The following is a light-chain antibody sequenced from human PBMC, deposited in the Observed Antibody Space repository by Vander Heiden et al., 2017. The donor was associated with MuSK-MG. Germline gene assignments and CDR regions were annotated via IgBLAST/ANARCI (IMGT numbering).Light chain of an antibody. Sequence: EIVMTQSPATLSVSPGERATLSCRASQSVSSNLAWYQQSPGQAPRLLIYGASTRATGIPARFSGSGSGPEFTLTISSLQSEDFAVYYCQQYNNWPLTFGGGTKVEIK. CDR1: QSVSSN. CDR3: QQYNNWPLT. J-gene: IGKJ4*01. V-gene: IGKV3-15*01. CDR2: GAS.